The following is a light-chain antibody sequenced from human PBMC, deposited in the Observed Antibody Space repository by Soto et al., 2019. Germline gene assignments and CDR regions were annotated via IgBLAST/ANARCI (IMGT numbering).Light chain of an antibody. Sequence: EIVMTQSPVTLTVSPGERATLYCRASQSISSNLAWHQQKPGQAPRLLIYGASTRATGIPDRFSGSGSGTEFTLTSSGLQSEDLAVYYCQQFNNWPWTFGQGTKVEI. J-gene: IGKJ1*01. CDR3: QQFNNWPWT. V-gene: IGKV3-15*01. CDR2: GAS. CDR1: QSISSN.